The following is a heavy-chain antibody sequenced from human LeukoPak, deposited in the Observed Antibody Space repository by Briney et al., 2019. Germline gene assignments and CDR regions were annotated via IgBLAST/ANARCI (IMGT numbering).Heavy chain of an antibody. Sequence: SETLSLTCNVSGGSISSHYWSWIRQPPGKGLEWIGDIFYSGSTNYNPPLKSRLTISVDKSKKQFSLKLSSVTAADTAVYYCAREHRERLVRSYYYYGMDVWGQGTTVTVSS. J-gene: IGHJ6*02. D-gene: IGHD6-13*01. CDR3: AREHRERLVRSYYYYGMDV. CDR1: GGSISSHY. CDR2: IFYSGST. V-gene: IGHV4-59*11.